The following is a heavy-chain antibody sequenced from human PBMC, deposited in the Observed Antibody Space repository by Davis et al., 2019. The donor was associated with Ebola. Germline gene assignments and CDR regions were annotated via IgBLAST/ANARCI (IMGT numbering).Heavy chain of an antibody. CDR3: AREDFWSGYTGGVHYYYYYYGMDV. Sequence: PGGSLRLSCAASGFTFSSYAMHWVRQAPGKGLEWVAVISYDGSNKYYADSVKGRFTISRDNSKNTLYLQMNSLRAEDTAVYYCAREDFWSGYTGGVHYYYYYYGMDVWGQGTTVTVSS. V-gene: IGHV3-30-3*01. D-gene: IGHD3-3*01. CDR1: GFTFSSYA. CDR2: ISYDGSNK. J-gene: IGHJ6*02.